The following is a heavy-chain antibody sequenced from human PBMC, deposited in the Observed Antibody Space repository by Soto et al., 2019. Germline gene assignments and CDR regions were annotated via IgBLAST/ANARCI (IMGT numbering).Heavy chain of an antibody. D-gene: IGHD1-26*01. V-gene: IGHV4-28*01. Sequence: QVQLQESGPGLVKPSQTLSLTCAVSGYSISSSNWWGWIRQPPGKGLEWIGYLNSSGTPFYNPSLTHRGTSSVDRSKNQFTQKLPSVTAVDTAVYSSASREIQGPIDYWGQATLVTVSS. CDR1: GYSISSSNW. CDR3: ASREIQGPIDY. CDR2: LNSSGTP. J-gene: IGHJ4*02.